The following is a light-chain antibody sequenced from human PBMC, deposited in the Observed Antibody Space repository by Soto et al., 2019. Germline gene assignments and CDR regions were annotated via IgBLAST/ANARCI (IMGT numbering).Light chain of an antibody. V-gene: IGKV3-15*01. CDR1: QSVSSN. J-gene: IGKJ3*01. CDR3: LQDYNYPFT. Sequence: ERVMTQAPATLAVSPGGRAPLSWRASQSVSSNLVWYQQKPGQAPRLLLYGASTRATGIPARFSGSGSGTDFTLTISSLQPEDFATYYCLQDYNYPFTFGPGTKVDIK. CDR2: GAS.